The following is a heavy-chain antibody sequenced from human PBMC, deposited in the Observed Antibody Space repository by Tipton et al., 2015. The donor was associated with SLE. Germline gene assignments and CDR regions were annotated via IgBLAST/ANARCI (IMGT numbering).Heavy chain of an antibody. CDR3: ARLGGSSDAFDI. CDR1: GGSFSGYY. V-gene: IGHV4-34*01. Sequence: TLSLTCAVYGGSFSGYYWSWIRQPPGKGLEWIGEINHSGSTNYNPSLKSRVTISVDTSKNQFSLKLSSVTAADTAVYYCARLGGSSDAFDIWGQGTMVTVSS. D-gene: IGHD1-26*01. J-gene: IGHJ3*02. CDR2: INHSGST.